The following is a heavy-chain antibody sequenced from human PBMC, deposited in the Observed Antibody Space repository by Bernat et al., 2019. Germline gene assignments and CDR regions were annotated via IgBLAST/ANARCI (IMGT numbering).Heavy chain of an antibody. CDR1: GGSISSYY. CDR2: IYYSGST. D-gene: IGHD2-8*02. J-gene: IGHJ5*02. CDR3: ARATWSGGFDP. V-gene: IGHV4-59*01. Sequence: QVQLQESGPGLVKPSETLSLTCTVSGGSISSYYWSWIRQPPGKGLEWIGYIYYSGSTNYNPSLKSRVTISVDTSKNQFSLKLSSVTAADTAVYYCARATWSGGFDPWGQGTLVTVSS.